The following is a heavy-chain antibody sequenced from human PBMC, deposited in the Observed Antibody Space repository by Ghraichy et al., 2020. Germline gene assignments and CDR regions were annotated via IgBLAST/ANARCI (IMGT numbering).Heavy chain of an antibody. D-gene: IGHD6-13*01. J-gene: IGHJ6*03. CDR1: GGSFSGYY. V-gene: IGHV4-34*01. CDR2: INHSGST. CDR3: ARGSSSWYGAPRYYYYMDV. Sequence: SETLSLTCAVYGGSFSGYYWSWIRQPPGKGLEWIGEINHSGSTNYNPSLKSRVTISVDTSKNQFSLKLSSVTAADTAVYYCARGSSSWYGAPRYYYYMDVWGKGTTVTVSS.